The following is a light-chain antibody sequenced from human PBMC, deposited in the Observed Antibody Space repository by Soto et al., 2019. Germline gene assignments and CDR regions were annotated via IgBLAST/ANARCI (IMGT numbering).Light chain of an antibody. CDR1: RSVSSN. Sequence: EIVMTQSPATLSVSPGERATLSCRASRSVSSNLAWYQQKPGQAPRLLMYGASTRATGIPARFSGSGSGTEFTLNISSLQSEDFAVYYCQQYNNWPPDAFGQGTKLANK. J-gene: IGKJ2*01. CDR2: GAS. CDR3: QQYNNWPPDA. V-gene: IGKV3-15*01.